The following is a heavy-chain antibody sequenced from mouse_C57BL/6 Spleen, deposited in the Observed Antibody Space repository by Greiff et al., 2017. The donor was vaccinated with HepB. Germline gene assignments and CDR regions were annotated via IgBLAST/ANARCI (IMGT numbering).Heavy chain of an antibody. CDR2: IYPGDGDT. D-gene: IGHD2-4*01. CDR1: GYAFSSSW. Sequence: VKLMESGPELVKPGASVKISCKASGYAFSSSWMNWVKQRPGKGLEWIGRIYPGDGDTNYNGKFKGKATLTADKSSSTAYMQLSSLTSEDSAVYFCARNYDLDYWGQGTTLTVSS. J-gene: IGHJ2*01. V-gene: IGHV1-82*01. CDR3: ARNYDLDY.